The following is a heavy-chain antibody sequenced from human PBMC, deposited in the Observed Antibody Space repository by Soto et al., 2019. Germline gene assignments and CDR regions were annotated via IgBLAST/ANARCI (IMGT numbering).Heavy chain of an antibody. D-gene: IGHD2-2*01. J-gene: IGHJ4*02. CDR1: GFTFSSYA. CDR2: ISGSGGST. V-gene: IGHV3-23*01. Sequence: EVQLLESGGGLVQPGGSLRLSCAASGFTFSSYAMSWVHQAPGKGLEWVSAISGSGGSTYYADSVKGRFTISRDNSKNTLYLQMNSLRAEDTAVYYCAKADQLDYYFDYWGQGTLVTVSS. CDR3: AKADQLDYYFDY.